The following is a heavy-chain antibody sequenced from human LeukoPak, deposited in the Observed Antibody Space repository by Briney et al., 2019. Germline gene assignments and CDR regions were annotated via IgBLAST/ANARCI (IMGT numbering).Heavy chain of an antibody. D-gene: IGHD5-12*01. V-gene: IGHV3-23*01. J-gene: IGHJ4*02. CDR3: AKVWGYSGYDEDFDY. Sequence: EPGGSLRLSCVASGFTFSTYGMSWVRQAPGKGLEWVSAISGSGGSTYYADSVKGRFTISRDNSKNTLYLQMNSLRAEDTAVYYCAKVWGYSGYDEDFDYWGQGTLVTVSS. CDR1: GFTFSTYG. CDR2: ISGSGGST.